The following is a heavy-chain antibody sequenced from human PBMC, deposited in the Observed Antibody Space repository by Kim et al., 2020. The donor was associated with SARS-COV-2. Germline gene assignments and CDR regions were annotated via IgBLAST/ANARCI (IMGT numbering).Heavy chain of an antibody. J-gene: IGHJ6*03. CDR3: ARDGRWYTSYYYYMDV. Sequence: VKGRFTISRDNSRNQLYLKMNSLRAEDTAVYYCARDGRWYTSYYYYMDVWGKGTTVTVSS. D-gene: IGHD2-15*01. V-gene: IGHV3-30*01.